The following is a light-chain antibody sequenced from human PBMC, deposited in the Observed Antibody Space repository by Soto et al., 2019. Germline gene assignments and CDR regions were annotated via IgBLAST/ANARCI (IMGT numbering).Light chain of an antibody. J-gene: IGLJ3*02. CDR3: QSYDTSLSTSGV. V-gene: IGLV1-40*01. CDR2: GNS. Sequence: QSVLTQPPSVSGAPGQRVTISCTGSSSNIGAGYEIHWYQQLPGTAPKLLIYGNSNRPSGVPDRFSGSKSGTSASLAITGLQAEDEGDYYCQSYDTSLSTSGVFGGGTKVTVL. CDR1: SSNIGAGYE.